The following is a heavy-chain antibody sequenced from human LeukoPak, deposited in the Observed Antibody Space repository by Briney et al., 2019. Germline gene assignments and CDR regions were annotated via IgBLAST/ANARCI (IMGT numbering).Heavy chain of an antibody. Sequence: PSETLSLTCTVSGDSTSSDRYYGGWVRQPPGKGLEWIGNIYYSGSTYYNPSLKSRVTMSVDTSKNQFSLKLDSVTAADTAIYFCAREVEYYDSSGYRPHAFDIWGQGTVVTVSS. D-gene: IGHD3-22*01. J-gene: IGHJ3*02. V-gene: IGHV4-39*02. CDR2: IYYSGST. CDR1: GDSTSSDRYY. CDR3: AREVEYYDSSGYRPHAFDI.